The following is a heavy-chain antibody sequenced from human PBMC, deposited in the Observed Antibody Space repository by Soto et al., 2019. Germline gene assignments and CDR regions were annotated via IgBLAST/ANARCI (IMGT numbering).Heavy chain of an antibody. Sequence: GESLKISGKGSGYSFTSYWIGWVRQMPGKGLEWLGIIYPGDSDTRYSPSFQGQVTISADKSISTAYLQWSSLKALDTAMYYCARPINSGSARGYYYYGMDVWGQGTTVTVSS. CDR2: IYPGDSDT. D-gene: IGHD1-26*01. CDR1: GYSFTSYW. J-gene: IGHJ6*02. V-gene: IGHV5-51*01. CDR3: ARPINSGSARGYYYYGMDV.